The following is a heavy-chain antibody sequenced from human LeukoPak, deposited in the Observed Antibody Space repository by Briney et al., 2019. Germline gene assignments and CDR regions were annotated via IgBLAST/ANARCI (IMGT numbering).Heavy chain of an antibody. Sequence: PGGSLRLSCAASGFTFSTYVMSWVRQAPEKGLEWVSTISANGGSTYYTDSVKGRFTISRDNSKNTLYLQMNSLRAEDTAVYYCAKPPPDSSSWLFDYWGQGTLVTVSS. D-gene: IGHD6-13*01. CDR1: GFTFSTYV. V-gene: IGHV3-23*01. CDR3: AKPPPDSSSWLFDY. J-gene: IGHJ4*02. CDR2: ISANGGST.